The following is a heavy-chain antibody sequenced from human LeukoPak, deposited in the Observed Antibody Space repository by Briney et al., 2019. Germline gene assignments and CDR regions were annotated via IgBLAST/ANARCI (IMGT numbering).Heavy chain of an antibody. Sequence: SETLSLTSTVSGGSIGTYYWSWIRQPAGKGLEWIGRIYTTGSANYNPSLKSRVTMSLDTSKNQFSLKLSSVTAEDTAVYYCAKGSFQYNWNYGGVDYWGQGTLVTVSS. V-gene: IGHV4-4*07. CDR2: IYTTGSA. CDR1: GGSIGTYY. J-gene: IGHJ4*02. CDR3: AKGSFQYNWNYGGVDY. D-gene: IGHD1-7*01.